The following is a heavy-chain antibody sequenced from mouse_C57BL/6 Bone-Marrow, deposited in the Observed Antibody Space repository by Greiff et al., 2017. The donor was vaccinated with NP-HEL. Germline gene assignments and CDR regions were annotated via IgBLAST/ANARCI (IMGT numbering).Heavy chain of an antibody. CDR3: ARRKDGSSLDY. Sequence: QVQLQQPGAELVKPGASVKMSCKASGYTFTSYWITWVKQRPGQGLEWIGDIYPGSGSTNYNEKFKSKATLTVDTSSTTAYMQLSSLTSEDSAVYYCARRKDGSSLDYWGQGTTLTVSS. J-gene: IGHJ2*01. V-gene: IGHV1-55*01. CDR2: IYPGSGST. D-gene: IGHD1-1*01. CDR1: GYTFTSYW.